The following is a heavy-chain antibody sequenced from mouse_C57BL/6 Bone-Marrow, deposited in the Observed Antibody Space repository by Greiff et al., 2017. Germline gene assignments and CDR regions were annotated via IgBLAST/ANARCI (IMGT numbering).Heavy chain of an antibody. J-gene: IGHJ4*01. Sequence: QVQLQQPGTELVKPGASVKLSCKASGYTFTSYWMHWVKQRPGQGLEWIGNINPSNGGTTYNEKFKSKATLTVDKSSSTAYMQLSSLTSEDSAVYYCARERDYYGSSYEDAMDYWGQGTSVTVSS. V-gene: IGHV1-53*01. CDR3: ARERDYYGSSYEDAMDY. D-gene: IGHD1-1*01. CDR2: INPSNGGT. CDR1: GYTFTSYW.